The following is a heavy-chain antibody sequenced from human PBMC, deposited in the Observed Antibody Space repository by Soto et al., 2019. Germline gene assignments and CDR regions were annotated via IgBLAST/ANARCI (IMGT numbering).Heavy chain of an antibody. Sequence: PGLSLRLSCATSGFTFGDFARSWVRQATGKGLEWVSAINGNGENTYYADSVKGRFSISRDNSKNTLYLQMNSLRAEDTATYYCAKGAYYDFWSGYSAFDFWGQGTLVTVSS. V-gene: IGHV3-23*01. CDR1: GFTFGDFA. J-gene: IGHJ4*02. CDR3: AKGAYYDFWSGYSAFDF. D-gene: IGHD3-3*01. CDR2: INGNGENT.